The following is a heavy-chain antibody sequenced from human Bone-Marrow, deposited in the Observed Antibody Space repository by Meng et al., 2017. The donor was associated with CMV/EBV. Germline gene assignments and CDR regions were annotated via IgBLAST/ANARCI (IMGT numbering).Heavy chain of an antibody. D-gene: IGHD3-3*01. Sequence: SETLSLTCTVSGGSISSSSYYWGWIRQPPGKGLEWIGSIYYSGSTYYNPSLKSRVTISVDTSKNQFSLKLSSVTAADTAVYYCARWNSRAIFGVVRAGYYYGMDVWGKGTTVTVSS. V-gene: IGHV4-39*01. CDR2: IYYSGST. J-gene: IGHJ6*04. CDR1: GGSISSSSYY. CDR3: ARWNSRAIFGVVRAGYYYGMDV.